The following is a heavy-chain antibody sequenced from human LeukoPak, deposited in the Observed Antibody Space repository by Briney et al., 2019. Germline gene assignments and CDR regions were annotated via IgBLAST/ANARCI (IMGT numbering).Heavy chain of an antibody. V-gene: IGHV3-30*19. CDR2: IWYDGSNK. J-gene: IGHJ3*02. Sequence: GGSLRLSCAASGFTFSSYGMHWVRQAPGKGLEWGAVIWYDGSNKYYADSVKGRFTISRDNSKNTLYLQMNSLRAEDTAVYYCARVYSSGWYPLDAFDIWGQGTMVTVSS. D-gene: IGHD6-19*01. CDR1: GFTFSSYG. CDR3: ARVYSSGWYPLDAFDI.